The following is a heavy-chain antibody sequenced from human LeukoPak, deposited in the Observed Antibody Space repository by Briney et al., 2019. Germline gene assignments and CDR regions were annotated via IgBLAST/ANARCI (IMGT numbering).Heavy chain of an antibody. CDR1: AASISTYY. CDR2: IHTSGST. D-gene: IGHD2-15*01. Sequence: SETLSLTCTVSAASISTYYWSWIRQPAGKGPEWIGHIHTSGSTNYNPSLKSRVTISVDTSKNQFSLKLSSVTAADTAVYYCASHCSGGTCYSGNWFDPWGQGTLVTVSS. J-gene: IGHJ5*02. V-gene: IGHV4-4*07. CDR3: ASHCSGGTCYSGNWFDP.